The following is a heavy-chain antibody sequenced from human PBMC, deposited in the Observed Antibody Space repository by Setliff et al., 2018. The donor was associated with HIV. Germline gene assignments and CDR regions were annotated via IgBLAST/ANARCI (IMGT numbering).Heavy chain of an antibody. J-gene: IGHJ5*02. D-gene: IGHD1-1*01. CDR3: ARGPPSGTTRRNNWFDP. Sequence: PGGSLRLSCEASGFSVTDNYMGWVRQAPGKGLEWVALMYKGGETYYADFVKGRFTIARDNSKNTVSLQMTNLGTGDTAVYYCARGPPSGTTRRNNWFDPWGQGTLVTVSS. CDR1: GFSVTDNY. CDR2: MYKGGET. V-gene: IGHV3-66*02.